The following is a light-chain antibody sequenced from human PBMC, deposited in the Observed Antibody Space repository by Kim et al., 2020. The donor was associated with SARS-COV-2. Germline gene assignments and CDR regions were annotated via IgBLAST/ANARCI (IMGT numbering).Light chain of an antibody. CDR2: DAS. CDR3: QQRSNWPPT. V-gene: IGKV3-11*01. CDR1: QSVSSY. J-gene: IGKJ1*01. Sequence: EIVLTQSPATVSLSPGERATLSCRASQSVSSYLAWYQQKPGQAPRLLIYDASNRATGIPARFSGSGSGTDFTLTISSLEPEDFVVYYCQQRSNWPPTFGQGTKVDIK.